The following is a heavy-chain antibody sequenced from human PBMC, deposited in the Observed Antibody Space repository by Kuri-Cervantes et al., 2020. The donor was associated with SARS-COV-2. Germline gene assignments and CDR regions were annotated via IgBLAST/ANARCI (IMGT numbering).Heavy chain of an antibody. V-gene: IGHV3-30*03. CDR3: ARDSKNYSGSRARRNGMDV. CDR2: ISYDGSNK. CDR1: GFTFSSYG. Sequence: GGSLRLSCAASGFTFSSYGMHWVRQAPGKGLEWVAVISYDGSNKYYADSVKGRFTISRDNAKNSLYLQMNSLRAEDTAVYYCARDSKNYSGSRARRNGMDVWGQGTTVTVSS. D-gene: IGHD1-26*01. J-gene: IGHJ6*02.